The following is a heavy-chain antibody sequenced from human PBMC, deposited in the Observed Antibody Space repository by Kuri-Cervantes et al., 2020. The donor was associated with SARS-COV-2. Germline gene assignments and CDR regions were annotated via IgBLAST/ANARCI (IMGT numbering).Heavy chain of an antibody. D-gene: IGHD6-19*01. CDR3: ARHFNGWIRNYYYGMDV. V-gene: IGHV4-59*08. Sequence: SETLSLTCTLSGDSFSSYYWSWVRQPPGKGLEWIGHIYFTGSTHYNPSLKSRATISVDTSKNQFSLKLSSVTAADTAVYYCARHFNGWIRNYYYGMDVWGQGTTVTVSS. CDR1: GDSFSSYY. J-gene: IGHJ6*02. CDR2: IYFTGST.